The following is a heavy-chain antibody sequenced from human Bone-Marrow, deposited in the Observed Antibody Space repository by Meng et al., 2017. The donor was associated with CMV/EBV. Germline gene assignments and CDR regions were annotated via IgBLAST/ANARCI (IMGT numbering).Heavy chain of an antibody. J-gene: IGHJ6*01. Sequence: GESLKISCAASEFTVSSNYMSWVRQAPGKGLGWVSVIYSGGSSTYYADSVKGRFTISSDNSKNTLYLQMNSLRAEDTAVYYCAKASLSLRSSLRILEWLTVGMDVWGQGTTVTGSS. V-gene: IGHV3-23*03. CDR2: IYSGGSST. CDR1: EFTVSSNY. D-gene: IGHD3-3*01. CDR3: AKASLSLRSSLRILEWLTVGMDV.